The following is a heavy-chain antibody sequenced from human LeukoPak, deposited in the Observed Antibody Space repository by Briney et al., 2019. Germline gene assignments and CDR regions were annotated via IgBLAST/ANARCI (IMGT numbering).Heavy chain of an antibody. CDR3: AKDTREMATIYLDY. V-gene: IGHV3-9*01. D-gene: IGHD5-24*01. CDR2: ISWNSGSI. J-gene: IGHJ4*02. CDR1: GFTFDDYA. Sequence: SGGSLRLSCAVSGFTFDDYAMHWVRQAPGKGLEWASGISWNSGSIGYADSVKGRFTISRDNAKNSLYLQMNSLRAEDTALYYCAKDTREMATIYLDYWGQGTLVTVSS.